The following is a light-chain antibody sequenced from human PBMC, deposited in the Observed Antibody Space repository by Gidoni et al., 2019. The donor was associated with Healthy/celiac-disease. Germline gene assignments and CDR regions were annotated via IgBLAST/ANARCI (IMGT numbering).Light chain of an antibody. CDR3: MQALQTPLT. V-gene: IGKV2-28*01. CDR2: FGS. CDR1: QSLLHSNGYNY. J-gene: IGKJ4*01. Sequence: IVMTPSPLSLPVTPGDPASISCRSSQSLLHSNGYNYLDWYLQKPGQSPQLLIYFGSNRASGVPDRFSGSGSGTDFTLKISRLEAEDVGVYYCMQALQTPLTFGGGTKVEIK.